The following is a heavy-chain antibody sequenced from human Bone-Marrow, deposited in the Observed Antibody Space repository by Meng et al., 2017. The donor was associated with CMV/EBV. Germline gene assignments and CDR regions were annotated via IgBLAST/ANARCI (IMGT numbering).Heavy chain of an antibody. CDR2: INWNGGST. D-gene: IGHD3-22*01. Sequence: GESLKISCAASGFTFSNAWMSWVRQAPGKGLEWVSGINWNGGSTDYADSVRSQFTISRDNAKNSLYLQMHGLRAEDTALYYCARAGSSVAHDAFDIWGQGTMVTVSS. V-gene: IGHV3-20*04. CDR1: GFTFSNAW. J-gene: IGHJ3*02. CDR3: ARAGSSVAHDAFDI.